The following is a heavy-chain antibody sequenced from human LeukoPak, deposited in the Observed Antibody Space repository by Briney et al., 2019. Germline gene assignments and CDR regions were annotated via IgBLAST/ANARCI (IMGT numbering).Heavy chain of an antibody. CDR3: AKDKSFWYFDL. Sequence: GGSLRLSCAVSGFTFSTYSMNWVRQAPGKGLEWVSSISSSSSYIYYADSVKGRFTISRDNAKNSLYLQMNSLRVEDTAVYYCAKDKSFWYFDLWGRGTLVTVSS. V-gene: IGHV3-21*01. J-gene: IGHJ2*01. CDR1: GFTFSTYS. CDR2: ISSSSSYI.